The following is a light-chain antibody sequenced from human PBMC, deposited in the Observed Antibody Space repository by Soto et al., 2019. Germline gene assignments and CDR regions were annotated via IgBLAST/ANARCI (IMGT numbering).Light chain of an antibody. CDR1: QSINSNY. J-gene: IGKJ5*01. V-gene: IGKV3D-20*01. CDR3: QQYGSSPT. CDR2: DTS. Sequence: EIVLTQSPATLSLSPGERATLSCGASQSINSNYLPWYQQKPGLAPRLVIYDTSRRAPGIPDRLPGSGSGTDFTLTISRLEPEDSAIYYCQQYGSSPTFGQGTRLEIK.